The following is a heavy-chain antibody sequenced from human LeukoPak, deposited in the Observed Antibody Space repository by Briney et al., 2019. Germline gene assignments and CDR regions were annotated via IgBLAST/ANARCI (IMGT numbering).Heavy chain of an antibody. J-gene: IGHJ4*02. Sequence: SETLSLTCAVYGGSFSGCYWSWIRQPPGKGLEWIGEINHSGSTNYNPSLKSRVTISVDTSKNQFSLKLSSVTAADTAVYYCARRGGYSSSRPRYFDYWGQGTLVTVSS. CDR1: GGSFSGCY. CDR3: ARRGGYSSSRPRYFDY. CDR2: INHSGST. D-gene: IGHD6-13*01. V-gene: IGHV4-34*01.